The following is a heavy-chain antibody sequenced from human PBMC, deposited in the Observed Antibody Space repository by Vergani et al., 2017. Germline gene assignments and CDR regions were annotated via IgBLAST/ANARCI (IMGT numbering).Heavy chain of an antibody. CDR3: AHRQRGGSYYVYYYGMDV. J-gene: IGHJ6*02. Sequence: QITLKESGPTLVKPTQTLTLTCTFSGFSLSTSGVGVGWIRQPPGKALEWLALIYWDDDKRYSPSLKSRLTITKDTSKNQVVLTMTNMDPVDTATYYYAHRQRGGSYYVYYYGMDVWGQGTTVTVSS. V-gene: IGHV2-5*02. D-gene: IGHD1-26*01. CDR1: GFSLSTSGVG. CDR2: IYWDDDK.